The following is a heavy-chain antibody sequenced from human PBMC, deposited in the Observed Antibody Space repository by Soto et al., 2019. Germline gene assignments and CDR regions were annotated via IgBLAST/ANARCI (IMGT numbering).Heavy chain of an antibody. J-gene: IGHJ6*02. CDR1: GYSFTRNG. CDR2: ISAKNGDT. Sequence: QVHLVQSGAELKKPGASVRVSCKASGYSFTRNGISWVRQAPGQGLEWMGWISAKNGDTNYAQKFQGRVIMTTDTSTSTAYRDLRSLRSDDTAVYYCVRDRDSDTWPSRDVWGQGTTVTFSS. CDR3: VRDRDSDTWPSRDV. D-gene: IGHD1-26*01. V-gene: IGHV1-18*01.